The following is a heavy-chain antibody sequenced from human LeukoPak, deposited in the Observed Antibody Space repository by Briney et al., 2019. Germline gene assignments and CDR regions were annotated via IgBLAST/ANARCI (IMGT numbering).Heavy chain of an antibody. J-gene: IGHJ4*02. CDR1: GFTFSSYG. CDR3: AKGPSPLSTTVTILDY. D-gene: IGHD4-17*01. CDR2: IWYDGSNK. Sequence: PGGSLRLSCAASGFTFSSYGMHWVRQAPGKGLEWVAVIWYDGSNKYYADSVKGRFTISRDNSKNTLYLQMNSLRAEDTAVYYCAKGPSPLSTTVTILDYWGQGTLVTVSS. V-gene: IGHV3-33*06.